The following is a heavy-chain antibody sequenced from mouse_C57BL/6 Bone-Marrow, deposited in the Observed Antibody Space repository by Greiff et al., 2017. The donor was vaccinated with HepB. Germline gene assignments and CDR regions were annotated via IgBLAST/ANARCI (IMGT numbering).Heavy chain of an antibody. D-gene: IGHD1-1*01. V-gene: IGHV1-69*01. Sequence: VQLQQPGAELVMPGASVKLSCKASGYTFTSYWMHWVKQRPGQGLEWIGEIDPSDSYTNYNQKFKGKSTLTVDKSSSTAYMQLSSLTSEDSAVYYCAREGGVVADFDYWGQGTTLTVSS. CDR1: GYTFTSYW. CDR2: IDPSDSYT. CDR3: AREGGVVADFDY. J-gene: IGHJ2*01.